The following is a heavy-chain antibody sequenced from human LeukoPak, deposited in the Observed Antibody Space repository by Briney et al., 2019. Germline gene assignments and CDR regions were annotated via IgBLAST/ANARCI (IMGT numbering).Heavy chain of an antibody. CDR2: ISSNGGST. D-gene: IGHD3-10*01. CDR3: ATSNSGSLKLDY. Sequence: GGSLRLSCAASGFTFGSYAMHWVRQAPGKGLEYVSAISSNGGSTYYANSVKGRFTISKDNSKNTLYLQMGSLRAEDMAVYYCATSNSGSLKLDYWGQGTLVTVSS. V-gene: IGHV3-64*01. J-gene: IGHJ4*02. CDR1: GFTFGSYA.